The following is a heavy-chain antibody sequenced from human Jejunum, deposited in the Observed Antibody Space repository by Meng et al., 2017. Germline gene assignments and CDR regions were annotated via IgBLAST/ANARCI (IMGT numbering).Heavy chain of an antibody. CDR3: AGGGLVRSTRGYFDY. D-gene: IGHD1-26*01. J-gene: IGHJ4*02. V-gene: IGHV6-1*01. CDR2: TYYRSKWYI. Sequence: QIQLQPSGPGLVKPSQTLSLTFASSGDSVSSNSAGWNWIRQSPSRGLEWLGRTYYRSKWYIDYAVSVKSRITINPDTSKNQFSLHLNSVTPEDTAVYYCAGGGLVRSTRGYFDYWGQGTLVTVSS. CDR1: GDSVSSNSAG.